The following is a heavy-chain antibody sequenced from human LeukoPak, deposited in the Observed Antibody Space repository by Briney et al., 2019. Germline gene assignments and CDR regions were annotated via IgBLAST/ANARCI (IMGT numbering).Heavy chain of an antibody. Sequence: ASAKVSCKVSGYTLTELSMHWVRQAPGKGLEWMGGFDPEDGETIYAQKFQGRVTMTEDTSTDTAYMELSSLRSEDTAVYYCATDPPEPRRTVTPHSYGMDVWGQGTTVTVSS. D-gene: IGHD4-17*01. J-gene: IGHJ6*02. CDR1: GYTLTELS. CDR2: FDPEDGET. V-gene: IGHV1-24*01. CDR3: ATDPPEPRRTVTPHSYGMDV.